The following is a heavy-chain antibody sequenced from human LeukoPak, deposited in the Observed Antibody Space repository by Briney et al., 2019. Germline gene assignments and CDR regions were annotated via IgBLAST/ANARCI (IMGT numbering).Heavy chain of an antibody. D-gene: IGHD3-16*01. CDR2: IYHSGNT. V-gene: IGHV4-38-2*02. Sequence: SETLCLTCTVSAYSISSGYHWGWIRQPPGKGLEWIGSIYHSGNTYYNPSLKSRVTISVDTSKNQFSLKLSSVTAADTAVYYCARDHWGEDAFDIWGQGTMVTVSS. J-gene: IGHJ3*02. CDR1: AYSISSGYH. CDR3: ARDHWGEDAFDI.